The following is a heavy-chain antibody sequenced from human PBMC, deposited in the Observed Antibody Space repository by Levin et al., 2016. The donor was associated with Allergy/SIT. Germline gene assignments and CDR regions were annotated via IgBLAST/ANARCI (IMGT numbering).Heavy chain of an antibody. Sequence: GESLKISCAASGFTFSDYYIELDPPGSREGAGVGFHTLVVVVGYTNYADSVKGRFTISRDNAKNSLYLQMNSLRAEDTAVYYCARQGLWFGEPLMYFDLWGRGTLVTVSS. CDR2: LVVVVGYT. V-gene: IGHV3-11*03. CDR1: GFTFSDYY. D-gene: IGHD3-10*01. J-gene: IGHJ2*01. CDR3: ARQGLWFGEPLMYFDL.